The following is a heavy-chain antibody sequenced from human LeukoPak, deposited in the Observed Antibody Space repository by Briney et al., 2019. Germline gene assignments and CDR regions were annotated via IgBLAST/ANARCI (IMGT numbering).Heavy chain of an antibody. CDR1: GFTFSSYS. D-gene: IGHD2-2*02. CDR2: ISSSSTYI. V-gene: IGHV3-21*01. Sequence: MSGGSLRLSCAASGFTFSSYSMNWVRQAPGKGLEWVSSISSSSTYIYYADSLKGRFTISRDNAKNSLSLQMNSLRAEDTAVYYRARDTHCSSTSCYNAFDIWGQGTMVTVPS. CDR3: ARDTHCSSTSCYNAFDI. J-gene: IGHJ3*02.